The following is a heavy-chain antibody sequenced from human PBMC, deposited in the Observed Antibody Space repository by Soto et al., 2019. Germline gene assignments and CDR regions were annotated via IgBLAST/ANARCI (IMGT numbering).Heavy chain of an antibody. CDR3: ASINSIAARSDTTGYLGYGMDV. CDR2: IIPIFGTA. CDR1: GGTFSSYA. V-gene: IGHV1-69*06. Sequence: SVKVSCKASGGTFSSYAISWVRQAPGQGLEWMGGIIPIFGTANYAQKFQGRVTITADKSTSTAYMELSSLRSEDTAVYYCASINSIAARSDTTGYLGYGMDVWGQGTTVTVSS. D-gene: IGHD6-6*01. J-gene: IGHJ6*02.